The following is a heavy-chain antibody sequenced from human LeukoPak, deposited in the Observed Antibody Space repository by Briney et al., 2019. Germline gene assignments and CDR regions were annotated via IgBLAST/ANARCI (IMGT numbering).Heavy chain of an antibody. CDR1: GFTFNSFG. J-gene: IGHJ4*02. CDR2: IYYDGSNN. CDR3: ARGPRGCSGGSCAQFDY. D-gene: IGHD2-15*01. Sequence: GRSLRLSCAASGFTFNSFGIHWVRQAPGKGLEWVAVIYYDGSNNFYSDSVKGRFTISRDNSKNTVFLQMSSLRAEDTALYYCARGPRGCSGGSCAQFDYWGQGTLVTVSS. V-gene: IGHV3-30*12.